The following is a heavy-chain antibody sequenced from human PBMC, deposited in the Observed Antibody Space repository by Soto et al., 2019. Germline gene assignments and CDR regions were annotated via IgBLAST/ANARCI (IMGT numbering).Heavy chain of an antibody. CDR3: ARGSGSGLYYYGMDV. V-gene: IGHV4-34*01. D-gene: IGHD3-10*01. Sequence: PSETLSLTCAVYGGSFSGYYWGWIRQPPGKGLEWIGEINHSGSTNYNPSLKSRVTISVDTSKNQFSLKLSSVTAADTAVYYCARGSGSGLYYYGMDVWGQGTTVTVSS. CDR1: GGSFSGYY. CDR2: INHSGST. J-gene: IGHJ6*02.